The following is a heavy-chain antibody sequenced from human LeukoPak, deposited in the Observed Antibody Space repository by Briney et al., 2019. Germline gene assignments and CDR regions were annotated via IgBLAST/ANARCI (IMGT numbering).Heavy chain of an antibody. CDR3: ARDRIVGATRDAFDI. Sequence: ASVKVSCKASGGTFSSYAISWVRQAPGQGLEWMGRIIPILGIANYAQKFQGRVTITADKSTSTAYMELSSLRSEDTAVYYCARDRIVGATRDAFDIWGQGTMVTVSS. V-gene: IGHV1-69*04. D-gene: IGHD1-26*01. CDR1: GGTFSSYA. J-gene: IGHJ3*02. CDR2: IIPILGIA.